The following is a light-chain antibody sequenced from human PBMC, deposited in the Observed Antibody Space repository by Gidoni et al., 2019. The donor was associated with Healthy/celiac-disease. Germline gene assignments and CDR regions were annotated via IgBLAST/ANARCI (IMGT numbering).Light chain of an antibody. J-gene: IGKJ3*01. V-gene: IGKV3-11*01. Sequence: EIVLTQSPATLSLSPGERATLSCRASQSVSSYLAWYKQKPGQSPRLLIYDASNRATGIPARFSGSGSGTDFTLNISSLEPEDCAVYYCQQRSNWPFGPGTKVDIK. CDR3: QQRSNWP. CDR2: DAS. CDR1: QSVSSY.